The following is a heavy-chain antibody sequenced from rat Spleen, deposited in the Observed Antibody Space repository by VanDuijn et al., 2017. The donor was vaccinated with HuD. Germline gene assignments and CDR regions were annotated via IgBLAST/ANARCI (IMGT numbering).Heavy chain of an antibody. V-gene: IGHV5-27*01. J-gene: IGHJ2*01. D-gene: IGHD3-8*01. CDR2: ISPSGGST. CDR1: GFTFSNYD. CDR3: TRRANFYPPYFDY. Sequence: EVQLVESGGGLVQPGRSLKLSCAASGFTFSNYDMAWVRQAPTKGLEWVASISPSGGSTYYRDSVKGRFTVSRDNAKSTLYLQMNSLRSEDTATYYCTRRANFYPPYFDYWGQGVMVTVSS.